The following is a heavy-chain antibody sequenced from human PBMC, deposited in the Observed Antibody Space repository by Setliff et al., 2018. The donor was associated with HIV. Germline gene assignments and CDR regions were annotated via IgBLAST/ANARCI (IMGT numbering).Heavy chain of an antibody. V-gene: IGHV3-30*02. CDR2: IRYDGSNK. CDR1: GFTFSSYG. D-gene: IGHD3-10*01. CDR3: AKDTRITMVRGPSATLHYYYYMDV. J-gene: IGHJ6*03. Sequence: GGSLRLSCAASGFTFSSYGMHWVRQAPGKGLEWVAFIRYDGSNKYYADSVKGRFTISRDNSKNTLYLQMNSLRAEDTAVYYCAKDTRITMVRGPSATLHYYYYMDVWGKGTTVTVSS.